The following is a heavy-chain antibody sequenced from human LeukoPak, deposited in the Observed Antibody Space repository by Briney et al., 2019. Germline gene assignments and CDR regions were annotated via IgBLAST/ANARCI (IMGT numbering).Heavy chain of an antibody. J-gene: IGHJ5*02. Sequence: SETLSLTCTVSGGSISSGDYYWSWIRQPPGKGLEWIGYIYYSGSTYYNPSLKSRVTTSVDTSKNQFSLKLSSVTAADTAVYYCARVEVGATFDPWGQGTLVTVPS. CDR2: IYYSGST. D-gene: IGHD1-26*01. CDR1: GGSISSGDYY. V-gene: IGHV4-30-4*08. CDR3: ARVEVGATFDP.